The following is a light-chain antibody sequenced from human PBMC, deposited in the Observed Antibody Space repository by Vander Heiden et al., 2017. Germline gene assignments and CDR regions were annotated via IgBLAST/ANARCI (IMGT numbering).Light chain of an antibody. CDR3: MQGTQWPWT. V-gene: IGKV2-30*01. CDR2: KVS. J-gene: IGKJ1*01. CDR1: QSLLYSDGNTY. Sequence: DVVMTQSPLSLPVTLGQPASISCRSSQSLLYSDGNTYLNWFQQRQGQSPRRLIYKVSDRDSGVPDRFSGSGSGTDFTLKISRVEAEDVGVYYCMQGTQWPWTFGQGTRVEIK.